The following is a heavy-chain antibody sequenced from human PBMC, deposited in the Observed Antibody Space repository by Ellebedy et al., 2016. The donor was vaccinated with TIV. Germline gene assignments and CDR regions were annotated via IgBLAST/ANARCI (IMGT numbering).Heavy chain of an antibody. D-gene: IGHD1-7*01. Sequence: GGSLRLXCAASGFTFSGYWMHWVRQAPGNGLVWVSRISIDGSGTTYAESVKGRFTSSRDNAKNTLYLQMNSLRAEDTAVYYCARDWNSVADWGQGTLVTVSS. CDR2: ISIDGSGT. V-gene: IGHV3-74*01. J-gene: IGHJ4*02. CDR1: GFTFSGYW. CDR3: ARDWNSVAD.